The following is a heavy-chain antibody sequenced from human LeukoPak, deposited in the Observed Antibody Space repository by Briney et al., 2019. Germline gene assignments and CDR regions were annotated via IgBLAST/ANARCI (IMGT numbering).Heavy chain of an antibody. CDR3: ATDQRGPPIWSGYYGKDAFDI. V-gene: IGHV1-24*01. CDR1: GYTLTELS. J-gene: IGHJ3*02. D-gene: IGHD3-3*01. CDR2: FDPEDGET. Sequence: ASVKVSCKVSGYTLTELSMHWVRQAPGKGLEWMGGFDPEDGETIYAQKFQGRVTMTEDTSTDTAYMELSSLRSEDTAVYYCATDQRGPPIWSGYYGKDAFDIWGQGTMVTVSS.